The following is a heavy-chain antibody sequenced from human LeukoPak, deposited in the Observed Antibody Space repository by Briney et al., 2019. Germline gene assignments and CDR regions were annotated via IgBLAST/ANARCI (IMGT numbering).Heavy chain of an antibody. CDR1: GFTFSSYW. J-gene: IGHJ6*04. CDR3: AKEAEWVRADLDV. Sequence: PGGSLRLSCAASGFTFSSYWMSWVRQAPGKGLEWVANIKQDGSEKYYVDSVKGRFTISRDNAKNSLYLQMNSLRAEDTALYYCAKEAEWVRADLDVWGKGTTVTISS. CDR2: IKQDGSEK. V-gene: IGHV3-7*03. D-gene: IGHD3-3*01.